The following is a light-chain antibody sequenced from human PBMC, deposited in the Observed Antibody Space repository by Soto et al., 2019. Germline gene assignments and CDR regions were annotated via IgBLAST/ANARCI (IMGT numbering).Light chain of an antibody. J-gene: IGKJ1*01. Sequence: DIVLTQSPGTLSLSPGERATLNCRAIQSISPSSLAWYRQKPGQAPRLLIYGAFNRATGIPDRFSGGGSRTDFILTPTSLEPADFAVYYCQYAGHSPLTFGQGTKGDI. CDR2: GAF. CDR3: QYAGHSPLT. CDR1: QSISPSS. V-gene: IGKV3-20*01.